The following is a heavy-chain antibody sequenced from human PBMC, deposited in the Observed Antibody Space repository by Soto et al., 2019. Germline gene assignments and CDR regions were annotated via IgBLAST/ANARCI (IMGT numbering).Heavy chain of an antibody. CDR3: ARVAGRGYYYMDV. CDR1: GFTSSSYG. CDR2: TWHDGSNR. V-gene: IGHV3-33*01. J-gene: IGHJ6*03. D-gene: IGHD3-10*01. Sequence: GGSLRLSCAASGFTSSSYGMHWVRQAPGKGLEWVAVTWHDGSNRYYADSVKGRFTISRDNSKHTVDLQMNSLRAEDTAVYYCARVAGRGYYYMDVWGKGTTVTVSS.